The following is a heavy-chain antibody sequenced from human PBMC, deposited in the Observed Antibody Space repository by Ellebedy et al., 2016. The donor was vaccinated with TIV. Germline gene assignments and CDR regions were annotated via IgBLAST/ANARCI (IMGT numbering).Heavy chain of an antibody. CDR2: INTDTGNP. CDR3: ARGSTPYH. CDR1: GYAFSGYA. V-gene: IGHV7-4-1*02. J-gene: IGHJ5*02. Sequence: AASVKVSCKASGYAFSGYAINWVRQAPGHGLEWMGWINTDTGNPTYAQGFSGRVVFSLDTSVSTAYLQITNLKPEDTALYYCARGSTPYHWGQGTLVTVSS.